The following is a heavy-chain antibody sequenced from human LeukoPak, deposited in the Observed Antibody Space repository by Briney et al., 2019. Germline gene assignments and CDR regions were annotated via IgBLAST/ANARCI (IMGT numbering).Heavy chain of an antibody. V-gene: IGHV1-2*02. CDR1: VYTFTGYY. CDR3: ARADPNLGELSLDYY. D-gene: IGHD3-16*02. Sequence: SVKVSFKASVYTFTGYYMHWVRQAPGQGLEWMGWINPNSGGTSYPQKFQGRVTMTRDTSISTAYMALSRLRSDDTAVYYCARADPNLGELSLDYYWGQGTLVTVSS. CDR2: INPNSGGT. J-gene: IGHJ4*02.